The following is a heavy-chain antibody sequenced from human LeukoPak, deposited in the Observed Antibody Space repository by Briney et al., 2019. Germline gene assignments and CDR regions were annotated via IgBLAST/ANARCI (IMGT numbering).Heavy chain of an antibody. Sequence: SETLSLTCAVYGGSFSGYYWSWIRQPPGKGLEWIGEINHSGSTNYNPSLKSRVTISVDTSKNQFSLKLSSVTAADTAVYYCARAPFDTSSVDTAMVTGFDYWGQGTLVTVSS. V-gene: IGHV4-34*01. CDR1: GGSFSGYY. CDR3: ARAPFDTSSVDTAMVTGFDY. D-gene: IGHD5-18*01. CDR2: INHSGST. J-gene: IGHJ4*02.